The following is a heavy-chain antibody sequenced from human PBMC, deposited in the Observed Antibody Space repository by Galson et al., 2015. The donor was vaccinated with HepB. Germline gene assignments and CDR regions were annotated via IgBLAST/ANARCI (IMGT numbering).Heavy chain of an antibody. J-gene: IGHJ6*02. D-gene: IGHD5-12*01. CDR1: GFTFSNAW. V-gene: IGHV3-15*01. CDR2: IKSKTDGGTT. Sequence: SLRLSCAASGFTFSNAWMSWVRQAPGKGLEWVGRIKSKTDGGTTDYAAPVKGRFTISRDDSKNTLYLQMNSLKTEDTAVYYCTTLSGYDAMGVYYYYYYGMDVWGQGTTVTVSS. CDR3: TTLSGYDAMGVYYYYYYGMDV.